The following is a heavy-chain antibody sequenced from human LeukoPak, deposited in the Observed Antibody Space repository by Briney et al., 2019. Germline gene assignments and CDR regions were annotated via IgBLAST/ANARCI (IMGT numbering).Heavy chain of an antibody. D-gene: IGHD3-16*01. CDR2: IKQDGSEK. V-gene: IGHV3-7*03. CDR1: GFTLSHYA. J-gene: IGHJ4*02. Sequence: GGSLRLSCSMSGFTLSHYAMSWVRQAPVKGLEWVANIKQDGSEKYYVDSVKGRFTISRDNAKNSLYLQMNTLRAEDTAVYYCAGGRGSYWGQGTLVTVAS. CDR3: AGGRGSY.